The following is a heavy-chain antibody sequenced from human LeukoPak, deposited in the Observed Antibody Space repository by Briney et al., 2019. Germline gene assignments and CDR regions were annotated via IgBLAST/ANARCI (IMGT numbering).Heavy chain of an antibody. D-gene: IGHD2-21*02. Sequence: SETLSLTCTVSGGSISSSSCYWGWIRQPPGKGLEWIGSIYYSGSTYYSPSLKSRVTISVDTSKKQSSLNLSSVTAADTAVYYCARYYCGGDCYSGYFDYWGQGTLVTVSS. CDR1: GGSISSSSCY. CDR3: ARYYCGGDCYSGYFDY. J-gene: IGHJ4*02. CDR2: IYYSGST. V-gene: IGHV4-39*01.